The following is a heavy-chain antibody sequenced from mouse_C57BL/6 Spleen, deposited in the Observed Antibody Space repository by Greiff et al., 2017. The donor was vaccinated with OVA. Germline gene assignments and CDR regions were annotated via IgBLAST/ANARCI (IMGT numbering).Heavy chain of an antibody. V-gene: IGHV5-17*01. J-gene: IGHJ4*01. D-gene: IGHD2-4*01. CDR1: GFTFSDYG. Sequence: EVQLVESGGGLVKPGGSLKLSCAASGFTFSDYGMHWVRQAPEKGLEWVAYISSGSSTIYYADTVKGRFTISRDNAKNTLFLQMTSLRSEDTAMYYCARRYDYDVYYAMDYWGQGTSVTVSS. CDR3: ARRYDYDVYYAMDY. CDR2: ISSGSSTI.